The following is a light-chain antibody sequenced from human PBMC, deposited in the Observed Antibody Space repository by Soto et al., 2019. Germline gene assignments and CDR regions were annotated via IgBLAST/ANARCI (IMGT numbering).Light chain of an antibody. V-gene: IGKV3-15*01. J-gene: IGKJ1*01. CDR1: QSVTNN. Sequence: EIVMTQSPATLSVSPGERATLSCRASQSVTNNLAWYQQKPGQAPRLLIYGASTRATGIPARFSGSGSGTEFTLTISSLQSEDFAVYYCQRYNNWQWTFGQGTKVDI. CDR2: GAS. CDR3: QRYNNWQWT.